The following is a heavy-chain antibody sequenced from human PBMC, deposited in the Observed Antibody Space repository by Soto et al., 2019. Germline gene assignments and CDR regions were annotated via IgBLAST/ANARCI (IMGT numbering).Heavy chain of an antibody. V-gene: IGHV1-69*01. CDR2: IIPIFGTA. D-gene: IGHD2-15*01. Sequence: QVQLVQSGAEVKKPGSSVKVSCKASGGTFSSYAISWVRQAPGQGLEWMGGIIPIFGTANYAKKFQGRVTITADESTSTAYMELSSLRSEDTAVYYCARAVGYCSGGSCYGGGGFDPWGQGTLVTVSS. CDR3: ARAVGYCSGGSCYGGGGFDP. J-gene: IGHJ5*02. CDR1: GGTFSSYA.